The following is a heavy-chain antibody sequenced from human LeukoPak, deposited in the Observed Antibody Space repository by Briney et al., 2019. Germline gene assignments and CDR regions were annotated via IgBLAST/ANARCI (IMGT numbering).Heavy chain of an antibody. CDR1: GGSISSYY. V-gene: IGHV4-4*07. CDR3: ASAYYGDYEEIFDY. D-gene: IGHD4-17*01. CDR2: IYTSGST. J-gene: IGHJ4*02. Sequence: LETLSLTCTVPGGSISSYYWSWIRQPAGKGLEWIGRIYTSGSTNYNPSLKSRVTMSVDTSKNQFSLKLSSVTAADTAVYYCASAYYGDYEEIFDYWGQGTLVTVSS.